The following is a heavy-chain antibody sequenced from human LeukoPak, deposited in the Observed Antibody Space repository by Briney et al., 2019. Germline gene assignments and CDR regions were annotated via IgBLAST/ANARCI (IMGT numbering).Heavy chain of an antibody. CDR2: VWNDGSNK. J-gene: IGHJ4*02. CDR3: ARASGPFDY. V-gene: IGHV3-33*01. Sequence: PGRSLRLSCAPSGFTFSTYGMHWVRQAPRKGLEGVAVVWNDGSNKYYPDSVKRRYTISRDNSKNTLYLQMNSLRAEDTAVYSCARASGPFDYWGQGTLVTVSS. D-gene: IGHD3-10*01. CDR1: GFTFSTYG.